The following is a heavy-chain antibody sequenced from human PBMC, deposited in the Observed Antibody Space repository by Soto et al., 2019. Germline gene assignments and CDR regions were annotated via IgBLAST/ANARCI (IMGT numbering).Heavy chain of an antibody. D-gene: IGHD6-13*01. Sequence: QVQLVQSGAEVKKPGASVKVSCKASGYTFTSYGISWVRQAPGQGLEWMGWISAYNGNTNYAQKLQGRVTMTTDTSTSTADMELRSLRSDDTAVYYCARDRPLDSSSWYPSWNYWGQGTLVTVSS. CDR3: ARDRPLDSSSWYPSWNY. J-gene: IGHJ4*02. CDR1: GYTFTSYG. CDR2: ISAYNGNT. V-gene: IGHV1-18*01.